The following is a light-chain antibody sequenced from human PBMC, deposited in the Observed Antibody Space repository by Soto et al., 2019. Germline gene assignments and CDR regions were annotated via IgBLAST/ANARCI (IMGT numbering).Light chain of an antibody. CDR2: AAS. J-gene: IGKJ1*01. Sequence: EIVLTQFPGTLSLSPGERATLSCRASQSVGRNYIAWYQQKPGQAPRVIIYAASNRAGGIPDRFSGSGSGSDFTLTISRLEHEDLAVYYCQQYGPSPWAFGQGTKVEIK. CDR3: QQYGPSPWA. CDR1: QSVGRNY. V-gene: IGKV3-20*01.